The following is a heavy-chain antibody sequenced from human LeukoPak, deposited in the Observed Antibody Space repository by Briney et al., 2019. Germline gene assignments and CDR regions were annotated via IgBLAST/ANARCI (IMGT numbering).Heavy chain of an antibody. J-gene: IGHJ3*02. V-gene: IGHV4-61*02. D-gene: IGHD3-22*01. CDR2: IYTSGST. Sequence: SETLSLTCTVSGGSISSGSYYWSWIRQPAGKGLEWIGRIYTSGSTNYNPSLKSRVTISVDTSKNQFSLKLSSVTAADTAVYYCARETTMIVVLTADAFDIWGQGTMVTVSS. CDR1: GGSISSGSYY. CDR3: ARETTMIVVLTADAFDI.